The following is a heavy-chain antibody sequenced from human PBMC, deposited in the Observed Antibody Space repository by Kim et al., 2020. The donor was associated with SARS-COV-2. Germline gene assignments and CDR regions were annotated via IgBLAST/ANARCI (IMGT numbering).Heavy chain of an antibody. CDR1: GYTFTSYG. J-gene: IGHJ4*02. V-gene: IGHV1-18*01. D-gene: IGHD3-16*01. CDR2: ISAYNGNT. CDR3: ARDQHEFNDYVWGSSPGFDY. Sequence: ASVKVSCKASGYTFTSYGISWVRQAPGQGLEWMGWISAYNGNTNYAQKLQGRVTMTTDTSTSTAYMELRSLRSDDTAVYYCARDQHEFNDYVWGSSPGFDYWGQGTLVTVSS.